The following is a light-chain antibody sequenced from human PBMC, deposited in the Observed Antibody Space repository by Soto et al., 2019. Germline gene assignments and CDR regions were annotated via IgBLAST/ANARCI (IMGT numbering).Light chain of an antibody. CDR2: GAT. J-gene: IGKJ1*01. CDR1: KIVLSA. V-gene: IGKV3-15*01. CDR3: QQYRSWPRT. Sequence: ILLTQSPATLSVSPGETATLFSRASKIVLSALAWYQQKPGQAPRLLVYGATTRATDAPAKFRGRGSGTEFSLTISSLQSEDSATYYCQQYRSWPRTFGQGSKVEI.